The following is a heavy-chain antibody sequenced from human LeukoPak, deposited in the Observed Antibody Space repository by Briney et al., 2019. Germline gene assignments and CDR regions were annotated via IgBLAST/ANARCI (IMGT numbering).Heavy chain of an antibody. CDR1: GFTVSSNY. Sequence: GGSLRLSCAASGFTVSSNYMTWVRQAPGKGLEWVSVIYSGGRTYYADSVKGRFTISRDNSKNSLYLQMNSLRAEDTAVYYCATASSGSYSHYFDYWGQGTLVTVSS. J-gene: IGHJ4*02. D-gene: IGHD3-10*01. V-gene: IGHV3-53*01. CDR3: ATASSGSYSHYFDY. CDR2: IYSGGRT.